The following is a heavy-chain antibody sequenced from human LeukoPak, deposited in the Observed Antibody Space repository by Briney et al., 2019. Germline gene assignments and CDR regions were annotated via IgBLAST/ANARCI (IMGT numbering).Heavy chain of an antibody. J-gene: IGHJ6*03. CDR3: ARFAAGGSYYYYMDV. CDR1: GFTFSDYG. V-gene: IGHV3-23*01. CDR2: INNIGVNT. D-gene: IGHD3-10*01. Sequence: PGGSLRLSCTASGFTFSDYGMSWVRQAPGEGLEWVSSINNIGVNTHYSESVKGRFTISRDNAKNSLYLQMNSLRADDTAVYYCARFAAGGSYYYYMDVWGKGTTVTVSS.